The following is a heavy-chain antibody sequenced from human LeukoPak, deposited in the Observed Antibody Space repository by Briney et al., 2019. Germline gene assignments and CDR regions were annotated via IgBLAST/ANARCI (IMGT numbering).Heavy chain of an antibody. CDR2: VSDTGRA. CDR1: VGSLNSYF. V-gene: IGHV4-4*07. CDR3: ARGKEMTRTSGYYSFDF. D-gene: IGHD3-9*01. J-gene: IGHJ4*02. Sequence: PSETLSLICTVSVGSLNSYFWTWVRQPAGKGLEWVGRVSDTGRAYYNPSLERRVTISLDTSKNKFSLKVTSVTAADTAVYYCARGKEMTRTSGYYSFDFWGQGTLVSVSS.